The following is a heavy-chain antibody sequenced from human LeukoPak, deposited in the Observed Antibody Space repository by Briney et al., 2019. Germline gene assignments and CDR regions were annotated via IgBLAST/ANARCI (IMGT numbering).Heavy chain of an antibody. V-gene: IGHV3-13*01. CDR2: IGTAGDT. Sequence: GGSLRLSCAASGFTFSSYDMHWVRQATGKGLEWVSAIGTAGDTSYPASVKGRFTISREKSKNSLYLQMNSLRAVDTAVYYCARGSFRRGSYHFDYWGQGTLVTVSS. D-gene: IGHD1-26*01. CDR1: GFTFSSYD. CDR3: ARGSFRRGSYHFDY. J-gene: IGHJ4*02.